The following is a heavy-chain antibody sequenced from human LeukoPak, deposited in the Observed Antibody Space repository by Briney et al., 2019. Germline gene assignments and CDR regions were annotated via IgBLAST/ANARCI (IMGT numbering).Heavy chain of an antibody. Sequence: ASVKVSCKASGYTFSSYYMHWVRQAPGQGLEWMGVINPSGGSTSYAQKFQGRVTVTRDTSTNTVYMELSSLKSDDTAVYYCARSDRSSSALFGYWGQGTLVTVSS. D-gene: IGHD2-2*01. CDR1: GYTFSSYY. CDR2: INPSGGST. V-gene: IGHV1-46*01. CDR3: ARSDRSSSALFGY. J-gene: IGHJ4*02.